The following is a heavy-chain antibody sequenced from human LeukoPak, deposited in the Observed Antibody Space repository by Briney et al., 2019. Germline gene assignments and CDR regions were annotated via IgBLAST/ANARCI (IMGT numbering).Heavy chain of an antibody. CDR2: IIPIFGTA. D-gene: IGHD4-17*01. CDR1: GGTFSSYA. CDR3: ARGTTVTMIGDVFYYYMDV. Sequence: SVKVSCKASGGTFSSYAISWVRQAPRQGLEWMGGIIPIFGTANYAQKFQGRVTITADESTSTAYMELSSLRSEDTAVYYCARGTTVTMIGDVFYYYMDVWGKGTTVTVSS. V-gene: IGHV1-69*13. J-gene: IGHJ6*03.